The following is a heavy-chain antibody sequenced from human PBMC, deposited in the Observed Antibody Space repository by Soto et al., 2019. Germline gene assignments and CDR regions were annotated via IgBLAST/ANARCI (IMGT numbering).Heavy chain of an antibody. D-gene: IGHD6-6*01. CDR3: ARVNSHYSSSHSGWFDP. J-gene: IGHJ5*02. CDR2: INHSGST. V-gene: IGHV4-34*01. Sequence: QVQLQQWGAGLLKPSETLSLTCAVYGGSFSGYYWSWIRQPPGKGLEWIGEINHSGSTNYNPSLKSRVTISVDTSKNQFSLKLSSVTAADTAVYYCARVNSHYSSSHSGWFDPWGQGTLVTVSS. CDR1: GGSFSGYY.